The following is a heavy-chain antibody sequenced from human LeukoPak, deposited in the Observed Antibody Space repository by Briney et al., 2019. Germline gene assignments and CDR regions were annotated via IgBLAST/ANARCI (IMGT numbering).Heavy chain of an antibody. J-gene: IGHJ4*02. Sequence: GGSLRLSCAASGFTFRSYDMHWVRQVTGNGLEWVSAVGISGDTYYAGSVKGRFTISRENAKNSLYLQMNSLTAGDTAVYYCVRGGIQVSGIDEIDYWGQGTLVTVSS. CDR2: VGISGDT. CDR1: GFTFRSYD. V-gene: IGHV3-13*01. CDR3: VRGGIQVSGIDEIDY. D-gene: IGHD6-19*01.